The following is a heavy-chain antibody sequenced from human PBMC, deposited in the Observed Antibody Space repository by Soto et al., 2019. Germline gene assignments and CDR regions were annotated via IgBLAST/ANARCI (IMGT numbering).Heavy chain of an antibody. J-gene: IGHJ4*02. CDR1: GYIFTSYG. CDR3: TRDNRFSDYGGNHYFDY. D-gene: IGHD4-17*01. CDR2: ISGYNGKT. Sequence: ASVKVSCKASGYIFTSYGISWVRQAPGQGLEWMGWISGYNGKTTYAQNFQGRVTMTTDRSTSTAYMELRSLRSDDTALYYCTRDNRFSDYGGNHYFDYWGQGSLVTVSS. V-gene: IGHV1-18*01.